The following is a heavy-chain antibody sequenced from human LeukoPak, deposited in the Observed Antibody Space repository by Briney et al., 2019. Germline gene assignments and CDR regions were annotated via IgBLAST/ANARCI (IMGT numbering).Heavy chain of an antibody. V-gene: IGHV5-51*01. D-gene: IGHD3-16*01. CDR2: IYPGDFDT. J-gene: IGHJ4*02. CDR3: ARMIGLGEVSPYFDY. Sequence: GESLKISCKASGYHFASSWIGWVRPLPGKGLEGMGIIYPGDFDTRYSPSFQGQVTISADKSISTAYLQWSSLKASDTAMYYCARMIGLGEVSPYFDYWGQGTLVTVSS. CDR1: GYHFASSW.